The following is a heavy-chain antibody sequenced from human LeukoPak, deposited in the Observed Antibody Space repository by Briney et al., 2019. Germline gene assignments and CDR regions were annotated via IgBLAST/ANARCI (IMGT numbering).Heavy chain of an antibody. CDR2: IYHSGST. D-gene: IGHD4-17*01. Sequence: SETLSLTCAVSGYSISSGYYWGWIRQPPGKGLEWIGSIYHSGSTYYNPSLKSRVTISVDTSKNQFSLKLSSVIAADTAVYYCARRKYGDYGNFDYWGQGTLVTVSS. CDR1: GYSISSGYY. CDR3: ARRKYGDYGNFDY. J-gene: IGHJ4*02. V-gene: IGHV4-38-2*01.